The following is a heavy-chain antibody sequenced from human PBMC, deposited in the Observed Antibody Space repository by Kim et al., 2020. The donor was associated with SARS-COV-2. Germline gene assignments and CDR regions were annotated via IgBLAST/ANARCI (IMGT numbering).Heavy chain of an antibody. CDR3: SRDQRITMVQGVIAPPGSYYGMDV. Sequence: SETLSLTCTVSGGSVSSGSYYWSWIRQPPGKGLEWIGYIYYSGSTNYNPSLKSRVTIAVDTSKNQFSLKRSSVTSADTAVYYCSRDQRITMVQGVIAPPGSYYGMDVWGQGTTVTVSS. CDR2: IYYSGST. D-gene: IGHD3-10*01. CDR1: GGSVSSGSYY. J-gene: IGHJ6*02. V-gene: IGHV4-61*01.